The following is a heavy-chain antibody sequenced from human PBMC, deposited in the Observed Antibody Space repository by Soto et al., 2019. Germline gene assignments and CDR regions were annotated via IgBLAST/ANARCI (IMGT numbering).Heavy chain of an antibody. Sequence: GASVKVSCKASGYTFTGYYMHWVRPAPGQGLEWMGWINPNSGGTNYAQKFQGRVTMTRDTSISTAYMELSRLRSDDTAVYYCARDIRGSIVGTNWFDPWGQGTLVTVSS. CDR1: GYTFTGYY. D-gene: IGHD2-21*01. CDR3: ARDIRGSIVGTNWFDP. J-gene: IGHJ5*02. CDR2: INPNSGGT. V-gene: IGHV1-2*02.